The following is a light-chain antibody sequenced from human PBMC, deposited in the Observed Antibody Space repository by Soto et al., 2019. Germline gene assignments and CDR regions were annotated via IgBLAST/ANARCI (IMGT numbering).Light chain of an antibody. V-gene: IGLV2-11*01. CDR1: SSDVGGYNY. J-gene: IGLJ2*01. CDR3: GASAGSYTF. CDR2: DVS. Sequence: QSALTQPRSVSGSPGQSVTISCTGTSSDVGGYNYVSWYQQHPGKAPKLMIYDVSKRPPGVPDRFSGSKSGNPASLTIYGLQAADESDYSYGASAGSYTFFGGGTKLTVL.